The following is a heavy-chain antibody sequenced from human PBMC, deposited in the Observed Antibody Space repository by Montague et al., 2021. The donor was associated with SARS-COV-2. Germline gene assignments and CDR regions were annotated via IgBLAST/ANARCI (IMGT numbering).Heavy chain of an antibody. CDR1: GGSSTNYL. CDR2: ITHTGNR. D-gene: IGHD5-24*01. Sequence: SETLSLTCAVYGGSSTNYLWTWIRQTPAKGLEWIGEITHTGNRDFNPSLKSRVILSVDKSKSQFSLTLTSVTAADTGVYYCARGTGQQLVFSYVYYGMDIWGQGTTVSVSS. J-gene: IGHJ6*02. V-gene: IGHV4-34*01. CDR3: ARGTGQQLVFSYVYYGMDI.